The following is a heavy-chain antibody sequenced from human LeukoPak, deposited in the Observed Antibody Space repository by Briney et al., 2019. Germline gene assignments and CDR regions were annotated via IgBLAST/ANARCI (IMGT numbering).Heavy chain of an antibody. V-gene: IGHV4-34*01. CDR3: ARSNGGGTLKYARY. D-gene: IGHD4-23*01. J-gene: IGHJ4*02. CDR1: GGSFSGYY. CDR2: INHSGST. Sequence: SETLSLTCAVYGGSFSGYYWSWIRQPPGKGLEWIGEINHSGSTNYNPSLKSRVTISVDTSKNQFSLKLSSATAADTAVYYCARSNGGGTLKYARYWGQGTLVTVSS.